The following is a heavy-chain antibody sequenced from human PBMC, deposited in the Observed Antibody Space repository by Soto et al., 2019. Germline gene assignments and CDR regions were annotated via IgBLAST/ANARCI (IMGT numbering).Heavy chain of an antibody. CDR2: IYYSGST. J-gene: IGHJ3*02. Sequence: SETLSLTCTVSGGSISSYYWSWIRQPPGKGLEWIGYIYYSGSTNYNPSLKSRVTISVDTSKNQFSLKLSSVTAADTAVYYCARKYSSSWYRARNAFDIWGQGTMVTVSS. V-gene: IGHV4-59*12. CDR1: GGSISSYY. D-gene: IGHD6-13*01. CDR3: ARKYSSSWYRARNAFDI.